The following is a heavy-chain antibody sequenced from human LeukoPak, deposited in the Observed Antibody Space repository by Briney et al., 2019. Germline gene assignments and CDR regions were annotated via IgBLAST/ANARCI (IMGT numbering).Heavy chain of an antibody. J-gene: IGHJ4*02. CDR2: IRSKANNYAT. D-gene: IGHD4-17*01. Sequence: GGSLRLSCAVSGFTFSASAMHWVRQASGKGLEWVGRIRSKANNYATSYDVSVNGRFTISRDDSKSTAYLQMNSLRAEDTAVYYCARDLWAGGPHTVTHGWVGYWGQGTLVTVSS. V-gene: IGHV3-73*01. CDR3: ARDLWAGGPHTVTHGWVGY. CDR1: GFTFSASA.